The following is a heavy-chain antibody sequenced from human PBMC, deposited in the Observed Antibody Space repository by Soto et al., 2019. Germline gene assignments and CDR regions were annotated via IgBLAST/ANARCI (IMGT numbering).Heavy chain of an antibody. V-gene: IGHV3-30*18. J-gene: IGHJ4*02. Sequence: GGSLRLSCAASGFTFRTYGMHWVRQAPGKGLGWVAFISDDGSQKYYGDSVKGRFTISRDNSKNTLSLRMISLRTEDTSVYYCAKEAPGGWHFFDTWGQGTLVTVPS. CDR1: GFTFRTYG. CDR2: ISDDGSQK. CDR3: AKEAPGGWHFFDT. D-gene: IGHD6-19*01.